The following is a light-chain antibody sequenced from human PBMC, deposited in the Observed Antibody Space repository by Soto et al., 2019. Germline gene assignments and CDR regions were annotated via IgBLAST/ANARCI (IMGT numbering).Light chain of an antibody. CDR1: QSVNTN. Sequence: EIVMTQSPATLSVSPGERATISCRASQSVNTNLGWYQQKPGQAPRLLISGASTRATGIPARFSGSGSGAEFTLTISSLQSEDFAVYYCQQYFHWPITFGQGTRLEIK. CDR3: QQYFHWPIT. CDR2: GAS. J-gene: IGKJ5*01. V-gene: IGKV3-15*01.